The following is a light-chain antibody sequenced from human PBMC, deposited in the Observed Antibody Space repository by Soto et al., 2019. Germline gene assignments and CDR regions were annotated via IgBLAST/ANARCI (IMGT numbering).Light chain of an antibody. Sequence: DIQMTQSPSSLSASIGDRVTITCRASQSISSYVNWYQQKPGKAPSLLISGASSLQRGVPSRFSGSESGTDFTLTISSLQPEDFAIYYCQQTYTTHEITFGQGTRLEIK. CDR2: GAS. J-gene: IGKJ5*01. CDR1: QSISSY. CDR3: QQTYTTHEIT. V-gene: IGKV1-39*01.